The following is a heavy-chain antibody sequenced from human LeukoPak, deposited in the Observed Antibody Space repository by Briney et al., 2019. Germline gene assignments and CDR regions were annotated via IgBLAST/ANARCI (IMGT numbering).Heavy chain of an antibody. CDR1: GFTFSSYS. Sequence: GGSLRLSCAASGFTFSSYSMAWVRQAPGKGPEWVSAIRGGGGSAFYADSVKGRFTISRDNSKYTLFLQMSSLRAEDTAVYYCARDPNGDYIGAFDMWGPGTMVTVSS. D-gene: IGHD4-17*01. J-gene: IGHJ3*02. V-gene: IGHV3-23*01. CDR2: IRGGGGSA. CDR3: ARDPNGDYIGAFDM.